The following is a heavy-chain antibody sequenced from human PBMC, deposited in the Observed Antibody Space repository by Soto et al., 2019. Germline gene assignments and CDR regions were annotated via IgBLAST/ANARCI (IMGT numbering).Heavy chain of an antibody. CDR3: ARAKGAPVHNGMDV. D-gene: IGHD6-6*01. CDR2: IYYSGST. Sequence: SETLSLTCTVSGDSITNSNYYWGWFRQPPGKGLEWIGYIYYSGSTYYNPSLKSRVTISVDTSKNQFSLKLSSVTAADTAVYYCARAKGAPVHNGMDVWGQGTTVTVSS. CDR1: GDSITNSNYY. V-gene: IGHV4-30-4*08. J-gene: IGHJ6*02.